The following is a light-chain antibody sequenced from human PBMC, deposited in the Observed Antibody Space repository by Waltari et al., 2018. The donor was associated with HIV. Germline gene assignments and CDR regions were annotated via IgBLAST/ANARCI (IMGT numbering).Light chain of an antibody. V-gene: IGLV1-40*01. Sequence: QSVLTQPPSVSGAPGPRVTISCTGSSSNIGAGYDVHWYQQLPGTAPKLLIYGNNNRPSGVPDRFSGSKSGTSASLAITGLQAEDEADYYCQSYDSSLFVVFGGGTKLTVL. J-gene: IGLJ2*01. CDR1: SSNIGAGYD. CDR3: QSYDSSLFVV. CDR2: GNN.